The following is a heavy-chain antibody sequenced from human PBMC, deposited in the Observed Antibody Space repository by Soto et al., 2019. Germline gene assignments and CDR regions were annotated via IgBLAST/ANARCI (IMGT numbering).Heavy chain of an antibody. J-gene: IGHJ4*02. D-gene: IGHD3-3*01. CDR2: ISSSGSTI. CDR3: ARAGYRSVDY. V-gene: IGHV3-48*02. CDR1: GFTFSSYS. Sequence: EVQLVESGGGLVQPGGSLSLSCVASGFTFSSYSMNWVRQAPGKGLEWVSYISSSGSTIYYADSVRGRFTISRDNAKNSLYLPMNSLSDEDTAVYYCARAGYRSVDYWGQGTLVTVSS.